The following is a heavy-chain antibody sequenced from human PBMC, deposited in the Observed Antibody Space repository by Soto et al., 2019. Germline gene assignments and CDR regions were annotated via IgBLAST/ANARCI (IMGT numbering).Heavy chain of an antibody. V-gene: IGHV3-33*01. CDR2: IWHDGSKK. Sequence: QVQLVESGGGVVQPGGSLRLSCAASGFTFSDYGMQWVRQAPGKGLEWLAFIWHDGSKKYYGDSVKGRFTISRDNSKNTMYLQMNSPRVDDTAVYYSASQAFDYWGQGTLVTVSS. CDR3: ASQAFDY. CDR1: GFTFSDYG. J-gene: IGHJ4*02.